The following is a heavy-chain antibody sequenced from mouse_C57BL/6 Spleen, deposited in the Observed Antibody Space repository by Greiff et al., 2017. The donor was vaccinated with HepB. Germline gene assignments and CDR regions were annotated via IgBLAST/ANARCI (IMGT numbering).Heavy chain of an antibody. CDR3: ARGGNYDGFDY. CDR1: GYTFTSYW. CDR2: IDPSDSYT. V-gene: IGHV1-69*01. J-gene: IGHJ2*01. Sequence: VQLQQSGAELVMPGASVKLSCKASGYTFTSYWMHWVKQRPGQGLEWIGEIDPSDSYTNYNQKFKGKSTLTVDKSSSTAYMQLSSLTSEDSAVYYCARGGNYDGFDYWGQGTTLTVSS. D-gene: IGHD2-4*01.